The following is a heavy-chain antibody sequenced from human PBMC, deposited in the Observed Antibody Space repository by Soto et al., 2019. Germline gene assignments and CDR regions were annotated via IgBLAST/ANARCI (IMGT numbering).Heavy chain of an antibody. J-gene: IGHJ6*02. D-gene: IGHD2-15*01. CDR3: ARFSGGSYNTYYFYYGMDV. V-gene: IGHV1-18*04. Sequence: ASVKVSCKASGYTFTSYGISWVRQAPGQGLDWMGWISAYNGNTKYAQDLQGRVTTTTDTSTSTAYMELRSLRSDDTAMYYCARFSGGSYNTYYFYYGMDVWGQGTTVTVSS. CDR1: GYTFTSYG. CDR2: ISAYNGNT.